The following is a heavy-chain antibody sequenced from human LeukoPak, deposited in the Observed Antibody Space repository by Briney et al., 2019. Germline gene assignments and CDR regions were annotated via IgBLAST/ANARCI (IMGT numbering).Heavy chain of an antibody. V-gene: IGHV1-69*04. CDR2: IIPILGIA. D-gene: IGHD3-10*01. Sequence: SVKVSCKASGGTFSSYAISWVRPAPGQGLEWMGRIIPILGIANYAQKFQGRVTITADKSTSTAYMELSSLRSEDTAVYYCARLYGSGSFDGMDVWGQGTTVTVSS. CDR3: ARLYGSGSFDGMDV. J-gene: IGHJ6*02. CDR1: GGTFSSYA.